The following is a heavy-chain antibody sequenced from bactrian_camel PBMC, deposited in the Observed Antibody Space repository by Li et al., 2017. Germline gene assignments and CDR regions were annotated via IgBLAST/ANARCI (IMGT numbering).Heavy chain of an antibody. V-gene: IGHV3S31*01. CDR1: GDTYTTYC. Sequence: DVQLVESGGGSVKAGGSLKLSCAISGDTYTTYCAGWFRQAPGKGREGIATIDCDGRTCYARVADSVKGRFTISRDNAANTLYLQMDNLKPEDTAMYYCAAEFPRRVRGVVQCGNEYVYWGQGTQVTVS. CDR2: IDCDGRTC. D-gene: IGHD2*01. CDR3: AAEFPRRVRGVVQCGNEYVY. J-gene: IGHJ4*01.